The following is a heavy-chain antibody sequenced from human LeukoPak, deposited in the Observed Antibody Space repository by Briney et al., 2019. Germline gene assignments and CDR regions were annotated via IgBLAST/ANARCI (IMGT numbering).Heavy chain of an antibody. CDR1: GFTFCDYA. Sequence: GGSLRLSCTASGFTFCDYAMSWVRQAPGKGLEWVGFIRSKAYGGTTEYAASVKGRFTISRDDSKSIAYLQMNSLKTEDTAVYYCTSAGDNSEYYYYGMDVWGQGTTVTVSS. CDR3: TSAGDNSEYYYYGMDV. J-gene: IGHJ6*02. D-gene: IGHD4-23*01. CDR2: IRSKAYGGTT. V-gene: IGHV3-49*04.